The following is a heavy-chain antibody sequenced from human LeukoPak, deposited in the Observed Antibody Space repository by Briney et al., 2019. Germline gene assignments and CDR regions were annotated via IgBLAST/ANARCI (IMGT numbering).Heavy chain of an antibody. CDR2: ISAYNGNT. Sequence: GASVKVSCKASGYTFTSYGISWVRQAPGQGLEWMGWISAYNGNTNYAQKLQGRVTMTTDTSTSTAYMELRSLRSDNTAVYYCARGRGGTATMVRGVLDPWGQGTLVTVSS. CDR1: GYTFTSYG. CDR3: ARGRGGTATMVRGVLDP. V-gene: IGHV1-18*01. J-gene: IGHJ5*02. D-gene: IGHD3-10*01.